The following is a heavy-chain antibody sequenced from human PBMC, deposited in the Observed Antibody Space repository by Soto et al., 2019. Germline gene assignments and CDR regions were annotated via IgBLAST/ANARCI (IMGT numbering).Heavy chain of an antibody. CDR2: ISAYNGNT. J-gene: IGHJ4*02. D-gene: IGHD3-22*01. Sequence: ASVKVSCKASGYTFTGYGISWVRQAPGQGLEWMGWISAYNGNTNYAQKLQGRVTMTTDTSTSTAYMELRSLRSDDTAVYYCARDQEYYYDSSGYYHPWGQGTLVTVSS. V-gene: IGHV1-18*01. CDR1: GYTFTGYG. CDR3: ARDQEYYYDSSGYYHP.